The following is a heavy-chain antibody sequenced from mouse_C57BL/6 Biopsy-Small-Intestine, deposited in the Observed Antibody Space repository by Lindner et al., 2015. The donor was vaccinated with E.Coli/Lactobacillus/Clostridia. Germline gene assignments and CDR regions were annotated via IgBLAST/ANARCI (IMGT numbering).Heavy chain of an antibody. CDR1: GYTFTSYW. J-gene: IGHJ2*01. D-gene: IGHD4-1*01. V-gene: IGHV1-7*01. CDR3: ARDWDYFDY. CDR2: INPSSYYT. Sequence: VQLQESGAERAKPGASVKMSCKASGYTFTSYWMHWAKQRPGQGLEWIGYINPSSYYTEYNQKFKDKATLTADKSSNTAYMQLSSLTSDDSAVYYCARDWDYFDYWGQGTILTVSS.